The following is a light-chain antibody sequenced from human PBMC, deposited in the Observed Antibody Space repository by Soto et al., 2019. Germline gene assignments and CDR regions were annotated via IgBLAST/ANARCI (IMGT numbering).Light chain of an antibody. CDR1: QGISNY. CDR3: QKDNSGPIT. CDR2: AAS. V-gene: IGKV1-27*01. J-gene: IGKJ3*01. Sequence: DIQMTQSPSSLSASVGDRVAITCRASQGISNYLAWYQQKPGKVPKLLIYAASTLQSAVPSRFSGSGSGTDFTFTISSLQPEDGATFFCQKDNSGPITFGPGTKVDIK.